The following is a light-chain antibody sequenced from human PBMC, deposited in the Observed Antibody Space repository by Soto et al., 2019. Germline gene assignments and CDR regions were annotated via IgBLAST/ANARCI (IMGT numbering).Light chain of an antibody. V-gene: IGLV2-14*01. CDR3: PSYSSSRTLL. CDR2: DVS. Sequence: QSALTQPASVSGSPGQSITISCTGTSSDVGGYNYVSWYQQHPGKAPKLMIYDVSNRPSGVSNRFSGSKSGNTASLTISGLQAEDEADYYCPSYSSSRTLLFGGGTQLTVL. CDR1: SSDVGGYNY. J-gene: IGLJ2*01.